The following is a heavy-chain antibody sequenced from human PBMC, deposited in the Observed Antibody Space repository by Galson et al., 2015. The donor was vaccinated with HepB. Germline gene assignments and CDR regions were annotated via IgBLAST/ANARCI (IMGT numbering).Heavy chain of an antibody. Sequence: SLRLSCAASGFTFSSYAMHWVRQAPGKGLEWVAVISYDGSNKYYADSVKGRFTISRDNSKNTLYLQMNSLRAEDTAVYYCARVEGLETGYFPYYFDYWGQGTLVTVSS. CDR3: ARVEGLETGYFPYYFDY. V-gene: IGHV3-30*04. J-gene: IGHJ4*02. D-gene: IGHD3-9*01. CDR2: ISYDGSNK. CDR1: GFTFSSYA.